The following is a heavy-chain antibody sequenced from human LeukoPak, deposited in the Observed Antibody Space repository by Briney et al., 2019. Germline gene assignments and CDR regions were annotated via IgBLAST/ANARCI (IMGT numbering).Heavy chain of an antibody. CDR1: GGSISSHY. V-gene: IGHV4-59*11. Sequence: SETLSLTCTVSGGSISSHYWSWFRQTPGERPEWIAFIYYSGTTNYNPSLKGRVTISIDSSKNQFSMKLSSATAADTAIYYCARGTGFYESSGHYYGGYFDSWGQGTLVPVSS. CDR2: IYYSGTT. D-gene: IGHD3-22*01. CDR3: ARGTGFYESSGHYYGGYFDS. J-gene: IGHJ4*02.